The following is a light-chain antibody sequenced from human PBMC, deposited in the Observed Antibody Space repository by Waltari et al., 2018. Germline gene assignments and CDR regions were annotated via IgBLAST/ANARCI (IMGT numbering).Light chain of an antibody. CDR3: QQTFRVPLT. J-gene: IGKJ4*01. CDR1: ESISTY. V-gene: IGKV1-39*01. Sequence: DIQMTQSPSSLSASVGDRITITCRASESISTYLTWYQQKPGQAPKLLLSYVSRLQSGVPSRFSGSRSGADLTLTISSLQPEDVGTYYCQQTFRVPLTFGGGTKVEIK. CDR2: YVS.